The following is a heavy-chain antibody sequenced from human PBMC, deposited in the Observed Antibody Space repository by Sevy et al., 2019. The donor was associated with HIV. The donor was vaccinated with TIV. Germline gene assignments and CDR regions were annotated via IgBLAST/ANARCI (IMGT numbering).Heavy chain of an antibody. V-gene: IGHV3-9*01. D-gene: IGHD6-19*01. CDR1: GFTFDDYA. Sequence: GGSLRLSCAASGFTFDDYAMHWVRQAPGKGLEWVSGISWNSGSIGYADSVKGRFTISRDNAKNSLYLQMNSLRAEDTALYYCAKLGRFSYSSGWYYFDYWGQRTLVTVSS. CDR3: AKLGRFSYSSGWYYFDY. CDR2: ISWNSGSI. J-gene: IGHJ4*02.